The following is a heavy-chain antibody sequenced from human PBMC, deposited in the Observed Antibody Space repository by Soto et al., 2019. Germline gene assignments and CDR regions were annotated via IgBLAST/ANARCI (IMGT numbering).Heavy chain of an antibody. D-gene: IGHD6-13*01. CDR3: AKERGSNSLHPSYSWFDT. J-gene: IGHJ5*02. CDR2: INTNNGGA. V-gene: IGHV1-2*02. Sequence: GASVKVSCKASGYIFTEYHIHWVRQAPGQGLEFMGWINTNNGGAGSAQQFQGRVTVTRDTSINTVYLELSNLRSDDTAVYFCAKERGSNSLHPSYSWFDTRGQGTLVTVSS. CDR1: GYIFTEYH.